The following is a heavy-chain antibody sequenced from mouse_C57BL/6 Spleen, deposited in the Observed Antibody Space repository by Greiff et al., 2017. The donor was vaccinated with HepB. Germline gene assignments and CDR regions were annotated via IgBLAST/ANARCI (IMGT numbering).Heavy chain of an antibody. Sequence: VQLQQSGAELVRPGASVTLSCKASGYTFTDYEMHWVKQTPVHGLEWIGAIDPETGGTAYNQKFKGKAILTADKSSSTAYMELRSLTSEDAAVYYCTWYYGSSSYYFDYWGQGTTLTVSS. CDR1: GYTFTDYE. CDR2: IDPETGGT. J-gene: IGHJ2*01. CDR3: TWYYGSSSYYFDY. D-gene: IGHD1-1*01. V-gene: IGHV1-15*01.